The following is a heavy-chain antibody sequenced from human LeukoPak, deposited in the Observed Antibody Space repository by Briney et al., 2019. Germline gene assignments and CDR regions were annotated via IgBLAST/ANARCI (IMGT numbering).Heavy chain of an antibody. CDR3: AKGPKPYYYDSSGYLGY. CDR1: GFTFSSYG. Sequence: GGSLRLSCAASGFTFSSYGMHWVRQAPGKGLEWVAVISYDGSNKYYADSVKGRFTISRDNSKNTLYLQMNSLRAEGTAVYYCAKGPKPYYYDSSGYLGYWGQGTLVTVSS. D-gene: IGHD3-22*01. V-gene: IGHV3-30*18. CDR2: ISYDGSNK. J-gene: IGHJ4*02.